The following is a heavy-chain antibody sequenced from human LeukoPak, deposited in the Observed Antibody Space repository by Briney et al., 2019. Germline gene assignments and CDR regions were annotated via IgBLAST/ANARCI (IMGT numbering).Heavy chain of an antibody. Sequence: PSETLSLTCTVSGYSSSSGYYWGWIRQPPGKGLEWIGSIYHSGSTYYNPSLKSRVTISVDTSKNQFSLKLSSVTAADTAAYYCARGRITIFGVVRRGAFDIWGQGTMVTVSS. V-gene: IGHV4-38-2*02. CDR2: IYHSGST. CDR1: GYSSSSGYY. J-gene: IGHJ3*02. CDR3: ARGRITIFGVVRRGAFDI. D-gene: IGHD3-3*01.